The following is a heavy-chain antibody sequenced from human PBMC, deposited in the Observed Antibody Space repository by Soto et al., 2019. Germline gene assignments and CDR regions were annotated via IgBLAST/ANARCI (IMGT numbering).Heavy chain of an antibody. CDR1: GGSITSYY. CDR2: IFYSGST. CDR3: ARDLLGYCSGNSCYDYYGMDV. D-gene: IGHD2-15*01. V-gene: IGHV4-59*01. Sequence: QVQLQESGPGLVKPSETLSLTCTVSGGSITSYYWSWIRQPPGKGLEWIGYIFYSGSTNYNPSRKSRVTISVDTSKNQFSLNLSSVTAADTAVYYCARDLLGYCSGNSCYDYYGMDVWGQGTTVTVSS. J-gene: IGHJ6*02.